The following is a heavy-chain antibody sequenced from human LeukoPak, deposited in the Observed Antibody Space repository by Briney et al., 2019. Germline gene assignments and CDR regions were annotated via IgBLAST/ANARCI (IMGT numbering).Heavy chain of an antibody. V-gene: IGHV3-23*01. D-gene: IGHD4-17*01. CDR3: ANHDYGDYVSWFDP. CDR2: ISGSGGST. CDR1: GFTFSSYA. Sequence: GGPLRLSCAASGFTFSSYAMSWVRQAPGKGLEWVSAISGSGGSTYYADSVKGRFTISRDNSKNTLYLQMNSLRAEDTAVYYCANHDYGDYVSWFDPWGQGTLVTVSS. J-gene: IGHJ5*02.